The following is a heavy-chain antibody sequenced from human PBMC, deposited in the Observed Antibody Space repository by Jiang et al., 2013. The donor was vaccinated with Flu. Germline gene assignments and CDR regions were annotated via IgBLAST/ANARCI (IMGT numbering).Heavy chain of an antibody. V-gene: IGHV7-4-1*02. CDR1: A. Sequence: AMNWVRQAPGQGLEWMGWINTNTEYPTYAQDFTGRFVFSLDTSVSTAYLQITSLKAEDTAVYYCARDFQIDYWGQGTLVTVSS. CDR2: INTNTEYP. CDR3: ARDFQIDY. J-gene: IGHJ4*02.